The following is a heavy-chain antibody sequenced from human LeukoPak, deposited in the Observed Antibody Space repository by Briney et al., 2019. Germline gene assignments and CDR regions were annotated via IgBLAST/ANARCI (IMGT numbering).Heavy chain of an antibody. CDR3: ARDKYYDSSGYYYVNYYYGMDV. J-gene: IGHJ6*02. CDR2: IKQDGSEK. Sequence: PGGSLRLSCAASGFTFSSYWMSWVRQAPGKGPEWVANIKQDGSEKYYVDSVKGRFTISRDNAKNSLYLQMNSLRAEDTAVYYCARDKYYDSSGYYYVNYYYGMDVWGQGTTVTVSS. V-gene: IGHV3-7*01. D-gene: IGHD3-22*01. CDR1: GFTFSSYW.